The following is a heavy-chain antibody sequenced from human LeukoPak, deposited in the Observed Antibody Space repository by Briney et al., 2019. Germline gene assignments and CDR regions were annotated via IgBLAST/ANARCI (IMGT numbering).Heavy chain of an antibody. CDR1: GFTFSTYS. CDR2: ISSSSGTI. V-gene: IGHV3-48*02. Sequence: GGSLRLSCAASGFTFSTYSMIWVRQAPGKGLEWVSYISSSSGTIDYADSVKGRFTISRDNAKDSMYLQMNGLTDEDTAVYYCARVRPGWYVDYWGQGTLVTVSS. J-gene: IGHJ4*02. D-gene: IGHD6-19*01. CDR3: ARVRPGWYVDY.